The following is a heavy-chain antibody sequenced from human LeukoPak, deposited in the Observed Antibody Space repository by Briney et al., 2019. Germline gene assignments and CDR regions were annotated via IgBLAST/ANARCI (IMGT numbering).Heavy chain of an antibody. D-gene: IGHD3-3*01. CDR1: GGSITSYC. CDR3: ATSYDAKTAPYDL. J-gene: IGHJ5*02. CDR2: IYTNGST. V-gene: IGHV4-4*09. Sequence: PSETLSLTCTVSGGSITSYCWSWVRQPPGKGLEWIGYIYTNGSTGYNPSLRSRVTMSVDTSKNQLSLELRFLTAADTAVYYCATSYDAKTAPYDLWGQGTLVTVSS.